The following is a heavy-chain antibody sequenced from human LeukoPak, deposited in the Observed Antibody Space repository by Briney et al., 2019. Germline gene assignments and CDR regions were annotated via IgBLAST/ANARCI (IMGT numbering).Heavy chain of an antibody. CDR3: ARACWYGRYFDY. CDR2: IYYSGST. Sequence: SETLSLTCTVPGGSISSYYWSWIRQPPGKGLEWIGYIYYSGSTNYNRSLKSRVTISVDTSKNQFSLRLSSVTAADTAVYYCARACWYGRYFDYWGQATLVTVSS. D-gene: IGHD6-13*01. V-gene: IGHV4-59*01. J-gene: IGHJ4*02. CDR1: GGSISSYY.